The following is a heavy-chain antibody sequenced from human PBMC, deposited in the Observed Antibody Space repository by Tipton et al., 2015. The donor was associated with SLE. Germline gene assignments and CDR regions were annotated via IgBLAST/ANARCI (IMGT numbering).Heavy chain of an antibody. D-gene: IGHD1-26*01. CDR1: GYTFSSHW. CDR3: ARGREWGGSPADAFDI. Sequence: VQLVQSGAEVKKPGESLNISCQGSGYTFSSHWIGWVRQMPGKGLEWMGVIYPDDSDIRYSPSFEGQVTISAGKSINTAYLQWSSLKTSDTAMYYCARGREWGGSPADAFDIWGQGTMVTVSS. J-gene: IGHJ3*02. CDR2: IYPDDSDI. V-gene: IGHV5-51*03.